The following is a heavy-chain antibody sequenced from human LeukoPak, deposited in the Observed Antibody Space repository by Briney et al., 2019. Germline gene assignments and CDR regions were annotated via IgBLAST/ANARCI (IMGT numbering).Heavy chain of an antibody. CDR2: IYHSGST. V-gene: IGHV4-38-2*02. CDR1: GYSISSGYY. Sequence: ASETLSLTCTVSGYSISSGYYWGWIRQPPGKGLEWIGSIYHSGSTYYNPSLKSRVTISVDTSKNQFSLKLSSVAAADTAVYYCARVLWSYYYYMDVWGKGTTVTISS. CDR3: ARVLWSYYYYMDV. J-gene: IGHJ6*03. D-gene: IGHD2/OR15-2a*01.